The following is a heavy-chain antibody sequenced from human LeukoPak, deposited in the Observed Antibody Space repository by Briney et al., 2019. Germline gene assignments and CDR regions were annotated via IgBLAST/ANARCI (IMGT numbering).Heavy chain of an antibody. J-gene: IGHJ4*02. D-gene: IGHD2/OR15-2a*01. CDR1: GGSISSGSYY. V-gene: IGHV4-61*02. CDR3: AREGPIWLDY. Sequence: KPSETLSLTCTVSGGSISSGSYYWSWIRQPAGKGLEWIGRIYTSGSTNYNPSLKSRVTISVDTSKNQFSLKLSSVTAADTAVYYRAREGPIWLDYWGQGTLVTVSS. CDR2: IYTSGST.